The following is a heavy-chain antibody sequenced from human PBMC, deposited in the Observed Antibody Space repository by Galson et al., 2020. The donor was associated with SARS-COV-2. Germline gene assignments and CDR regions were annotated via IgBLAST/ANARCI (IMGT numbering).Heavy chain of an antibody. CDR1: GFTFGSYA. V-gene: IGHV3-23*01. CDR2: ISGSGSST. Sequence: GGSLRLSCAASGFTFGSYAMSWVRQAPGKGLEWVSGISGSGSSTYYADSVKGRFTISRDSSQNTLFLQMNSLRAEDTAVYYCARVSRDDYVWGSYRHWGQGTLVTVSS. CDR3: ARVSRDDYVWGSYRH. D-gene: IGHD3-16*02. J-gene: IGHJ4*02.